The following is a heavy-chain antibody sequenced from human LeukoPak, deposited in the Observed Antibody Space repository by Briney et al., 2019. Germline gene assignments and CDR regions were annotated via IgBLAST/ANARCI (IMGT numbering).Heavy chain of an antibody. CDR1: GFTVSSNY. D-gene: IGHD3-22*01. Sequence: GGSLRLSCAASGFTVSSNYMSWVRQAPGKGLEWVSVIYSGGSTYYADSVKGRFTISRDNTKNTLYLQMNSLRAEDTAVYYCASQYYYDSSGYYDYWGQGTLVTVSS. V-gene: IGHV3-53*01. CDR2: IYSGGST. CDR3: ASQYYYDSSGYYDY. J-gene: IGHJ4*02.